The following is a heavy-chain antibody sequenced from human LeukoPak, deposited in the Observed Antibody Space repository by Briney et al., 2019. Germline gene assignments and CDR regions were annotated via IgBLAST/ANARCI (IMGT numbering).Heavy chain of an antibody. J-gene: IGHJ4*02. V-gene: IGHV3-74*01. CDR1: GFTFSNYW. CDR3: AGRSAGNLEY. D-gene: IGHD2-15*01. CDR2: INSDGSGT. Sequence: GGSLRLSCAASGFTFSNYWMHWVRQAPGKGLVWVSRINSDGSGTGYADSVKGRFTISRDNAKNTLYLRMNSLRAEDTAVYYCAGRSAGNLEYWGQGTLVSVSS.